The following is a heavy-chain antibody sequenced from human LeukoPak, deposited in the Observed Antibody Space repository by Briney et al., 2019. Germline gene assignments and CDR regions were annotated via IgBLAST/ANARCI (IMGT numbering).Heavy chain of an antibody. CDR1: GFTFSNAW. Sequence: PGGSLRLSCAASGFTFSNAWMSWVRQAPGKGLEWVANIKQDGSEKYYVDSVKGRLTISRDNAKNSLYSQMNSLRGDDTAFYYCARSAVGATGRYYFDYWGQGTLVTVSS. CDR2: IKQDGSEK. D-gene: IGHD1-26*01. CDR3: ARSAVGATGRYYFDY. V-gene: IGHV3-7*01. J-gene: IGHJ4*02.